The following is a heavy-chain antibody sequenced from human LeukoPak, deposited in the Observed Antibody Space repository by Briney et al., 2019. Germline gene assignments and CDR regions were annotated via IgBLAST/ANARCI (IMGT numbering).Heavy chain of an antibody. CDR1: GGTFSSYA. Sequence: ASVKVSCKASGGTFSSYAISWVRQAPGQGLEWMGGIIPIFGTANYAQKFQGRVTITADESTSTAYMELSSLRSEDTAVYYCARDDPGTSRYYYGMVVWGQGTTVTVSS. CDR2: IIPIFGTA. D-gene: IGHD6-6*01. J-gene: IGHJ6*02. CDR3: ARDDPGTSRYYYGMVV. V-gene: IGHV1-69*01.